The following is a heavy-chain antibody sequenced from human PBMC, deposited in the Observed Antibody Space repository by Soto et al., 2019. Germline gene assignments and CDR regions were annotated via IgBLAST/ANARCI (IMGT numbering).Heavy chain of an antibody. J-gene: IGHJ5*02. Sequence: SETLSLTCTVSGGSISSGGYYWSWIRQHPGKGLEWIGYIYYSGSTYYNPSFKSRVTISVDTSKNQFSLKLSSVTAADTAVYYCARRLYCSGGSCYPDHRNNWFDPWGQGTLVTVSS. V-gene: IGHV4-31*03. CDR3: ARRLYCSGGSCYPDHRNNWFDP. CDR1: GGSISSGGYY. CDR2: IYYSGST. D-gene: IGHD2-15*01.